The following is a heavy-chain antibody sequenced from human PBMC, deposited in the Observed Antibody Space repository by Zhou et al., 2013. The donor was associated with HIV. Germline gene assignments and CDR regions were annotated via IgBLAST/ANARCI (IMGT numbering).Heavy chain of an antibody. V-gene: IGHV1-18*04. CDR2: VSPYNGVT. CDR3: ARDRTDYYYGMDV. CDR1: GYTFTSYG. Sequence: QVQLEQSGSEVKKPGASVKVSCKASGYTFTSYGVNWVRQAPGQGPEWMGWVSPYNGVTNYAQRFHGRVTMTMDTSITTVYMELSSLSSDDTAVYYCARDRTDYYYGMDVWGQGTTVTVSS. J-gene: IGHJ6*02.